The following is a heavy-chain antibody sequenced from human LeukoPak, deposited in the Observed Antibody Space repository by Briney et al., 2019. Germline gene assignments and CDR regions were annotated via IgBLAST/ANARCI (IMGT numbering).Heavy chain of an antibody. CDR2: ISYDGSNK. Sequence: PGRSLRLSCAASGFTFSRYAMHWVRQAPGKGLEWVAVISYDGSNKYYADSVKGRFTISRDNAKNSLYLQMNSLRAEDTAVYYCAREGDGYNSDAFDIWGQGTMVTVSS. J-gene: IGHJ3*02. CDR1: GFTFSRYA. D-gene: IGHD5-24*01. CDR3: AREGDGYNSDAFDI. V-gene: IGHV3-30-3*01.